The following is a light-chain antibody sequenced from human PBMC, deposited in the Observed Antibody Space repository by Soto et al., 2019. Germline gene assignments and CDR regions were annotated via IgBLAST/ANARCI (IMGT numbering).Light chain of an antibody. CDR1: QGINSY. CDR2: GAS. CDR3: QQLNSYPRT. J-gene: IGKJ1*01. V-gene: IGKV1-9*01. Sequence: DIQLTQSPSVLSASVGDRVTITCRAGQGINSYLAWYQQKPGKVPKLLLFGASTLHRGVPSRFSGSGSGTEFTLTITSLQPEDFGTYYCQQLNSYPRTFGQGTKVEIK.